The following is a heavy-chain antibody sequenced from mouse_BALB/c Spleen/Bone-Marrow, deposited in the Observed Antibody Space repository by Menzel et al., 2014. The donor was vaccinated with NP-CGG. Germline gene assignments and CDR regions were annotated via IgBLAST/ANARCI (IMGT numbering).Heavy chain of an antibody. CDR3: ARSEYYAMDY. J-gene: IGHJ4*01. V-gene: IGHV14-3*02. Sequence: EVQLQQSGAELVKPGASVKLSCTASGFNIKDTYMHWVKQRPGQGLEWIGRIDPANGNTKYDPKFQGKATITADTSSNTAYLQLSSLTSEDTAVYYCARSEYYAMDYWGQGTSVTVSS. CDR2: IDPANGNT. CDR1: GFNIKDTY.